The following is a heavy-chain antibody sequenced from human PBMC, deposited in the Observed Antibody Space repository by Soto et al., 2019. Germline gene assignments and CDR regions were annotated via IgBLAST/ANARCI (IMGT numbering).Heavy chain of an antibody. CDR3: ARVSYDSSGYNSWDYYYYGMDV. CDR2: ISAYNGNT. V-gene: IGHV1-18*04. Sequence: ASLEVSCKASGYTFTSYGISWVRQAPGQGLEWMGWISAYNGNTNYAQKLQGRVTMTTDTSTSTAYMELRSLRSDDTAVYYCARVSYDSSGYNSWDYYYYGMDVWGQGTTVTVSS. J-gene: IGHJ6*02. D-gene: IGHD3-22*01. CDR1: GYTFTSYG.